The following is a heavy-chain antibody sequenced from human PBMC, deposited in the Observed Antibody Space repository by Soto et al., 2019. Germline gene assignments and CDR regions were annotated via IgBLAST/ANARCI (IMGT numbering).Heavy chain of an antibody. J-gene: IGHJ4*02. CDR2: ISVYNGNK. CDR3: ARDCSGGSCSTAY. Sequence: QVQLVQSGAEVKKPGASVKVSCKASGYTFSSYGISWVRQGPGQGLEWMGWISVYNGNKMYAQKFQGRVTMTTDTSTSTAYMELRSLRSDDTAVYYCARDCSGGSCSTAYWGQGTLSPSPQ. CDR1: GYTFSSYG. D-gene: IGHD2-15*01. V-gene: IGHV1-18*01.